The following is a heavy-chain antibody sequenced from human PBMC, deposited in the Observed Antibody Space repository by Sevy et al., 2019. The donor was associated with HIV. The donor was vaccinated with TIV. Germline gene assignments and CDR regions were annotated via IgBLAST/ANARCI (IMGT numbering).Heavy chain of an antibody. CDR1: GFTFSSYG. CDR3: AKDFWSGAYYYYYCMDV. CDR2: ISYDGSHK. J-gene: IGHJ6*02. V-gene: IGHV3-30*18. D-gene: IGHD3-3*01. Sequence: GGSLRLSCAASGFTFSSYGMHWVRQAPGKGLEWVAVISYDGSHKYYADSVKGRFTISRDNSKNTLYLQMNSLIAEDTAVYYCAKDFWSGAYYYYYCMDVWGQGTTVTVSS.